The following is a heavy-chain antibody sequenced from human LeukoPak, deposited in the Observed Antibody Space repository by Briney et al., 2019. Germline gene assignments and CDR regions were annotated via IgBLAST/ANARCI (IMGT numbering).Heavy chain of an antibody. CDR1: GGSIISTRW. CDR3: AAQGGYYMDV. Sequence: SETLSLTCAVSGGSIISTRWWSWVRQPPGKGLEWIGEIHHSGTTNYNPSLEGRVTISVDKSKNQFSLNLSSVTAADTAVYYCAAQGGYYMDVWGQGTTVSVSS. V-gene: IGHV4-4*02. J-gene: IGHJ6*03. CDR2: IHHSGTT.